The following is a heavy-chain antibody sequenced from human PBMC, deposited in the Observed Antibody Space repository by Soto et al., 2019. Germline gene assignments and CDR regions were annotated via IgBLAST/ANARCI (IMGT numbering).Heavy chain of an antibody. Sequence: QVQLVQSGAEVKKPGASVKVSCKASGYTFTSYYMHWVRQAPGQGLEWMGIINPSGGSTSYAPKFQCRGRRTTDRATSPAYMARSRLRPESTAVYYCASAPYVSSGYESGFNYWGQGTLVTVAS. CDR1: GYTFTSYY. V-gene: IGHV1-46*01. CDR2: INPSGGST. D-gene: IGHD3-22*01. J-gene: IGHJ4*02. CDR3: ASAPYVSSGYESGFNY.